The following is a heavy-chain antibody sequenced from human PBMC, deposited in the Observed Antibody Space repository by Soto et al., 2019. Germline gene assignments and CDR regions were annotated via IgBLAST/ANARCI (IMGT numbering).Heavy chain of an antibody. CDR1: GDSISSGAYH. D-gene: IGHD6-13*01. V-gene: IGHV4-31*03. CDR3: ATYVVGAGGTGS. CDR2: IQSSGRT. Sequence: QVQLQESGPGLVKASQTLSLTCTVSGDSISSGAYHWSWVRQLPGKGLEWIGFIQSSGRTQYNPSLQSRLTMSVDTSKNQFSLSLTSVTAADTAVYYCATYVVGAGGTGSWGQRTLVTVSS. J-gene: IGHJ5*02.